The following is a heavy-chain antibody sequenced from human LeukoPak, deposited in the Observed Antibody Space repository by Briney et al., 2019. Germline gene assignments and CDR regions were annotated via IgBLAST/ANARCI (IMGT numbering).Heavy chain of an antibody. J-gene: IGHJ6*02. CDR2: ISSSSSYI. D-gene: IGHD3-16*01. V-gene: IGHV3-21*01. CDR3: ARFGVNYGMDV. Sequence: RSGGSLRLSCAASGFTFSSYSMNWVRQAPGKGLEWVSSISSSSSYIYYADSAKGRFTISRDNAKNSLYLQMNSLRVEDTAVYYCARFGVNYGMDVWGQGTTVTVSS. CDR1: GFTFSSYS.